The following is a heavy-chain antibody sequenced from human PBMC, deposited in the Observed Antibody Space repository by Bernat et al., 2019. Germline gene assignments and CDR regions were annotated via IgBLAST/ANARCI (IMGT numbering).Heavy chain of an antibody. J-gene: IGHJ4*02. Sequence: QVQLVESGGGVVQPGRSLRLSCAVSGFTFSSYGMHWVRQAPGKGLEWVAVIWYDGSNKYYADSVKGRFTISRDNSKTTLYLQMNSLRAEDTAVYYCARDPQYSSSPCFDYWGQGTLVTVSS. V-gene: IGHV3-33*01. CDR2: IWYDGSNK. CDR1: GFTFSSYG. CDR3: ARDPQYSSSPCFDY. D-gene: IGHD6-6*01.